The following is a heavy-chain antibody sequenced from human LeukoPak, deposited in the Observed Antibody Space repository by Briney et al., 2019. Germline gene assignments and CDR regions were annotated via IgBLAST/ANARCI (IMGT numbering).Heavy chain of an antibody. CDR2: INRSGST. Sequence: PSETLSLTCAVYGGSFSGYYWSWIRQPPGKGREWIGEINRSGSTNYNPSLKSRVTISVDTSKNQFSLKLSSVTAADTAVYYCARAWGYSYVDYWGQGTLVTVSS. V-gene: IGHV4-34*01. J-gene: IGHJ4*02. CDR3: ARAWGYSYVDY. CDR1: GGSFSGYY. D-gene: IGHD5-18*01.